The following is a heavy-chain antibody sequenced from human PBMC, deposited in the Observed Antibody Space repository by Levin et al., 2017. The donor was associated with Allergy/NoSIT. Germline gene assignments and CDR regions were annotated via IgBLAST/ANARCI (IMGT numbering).Heavy chain of an antibody. CDR1: GFTFSSYG. J-gene: IGHJ6*02. D-gene: IGHD5-18*01. V-gene: IGHV3-30*18. CDR3: AKDVGHVDTAMPDSYYGMDV. Sequence: PSETLSLTCAASGFTFSSYGMHWVRQAPGKGLEWVAVISYDGSNKYYADSVKGRFTISRDNSKNTLYLQMNSLRAEDTAVYYCAKDVGHVDTAMPDSYYGMDVWGQGTTVTVSS. CDR2: ISYDGSNK.